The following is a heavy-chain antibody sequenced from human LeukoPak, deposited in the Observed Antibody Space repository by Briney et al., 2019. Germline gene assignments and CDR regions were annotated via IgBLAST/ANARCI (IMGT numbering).Heavy chain of an antibody. D-gene: IGHD6-13*01. CDR2: FDPEDGET. Sequence: GASVEVSCKVSGYTLTELSMHWVRQAPGKGLEWMGGFDPEDGETIYAQKFQGRVTMTEDTSTDTAYMELSSLRSEDTAVYYCATNIAAAGYLDYWGQGTLVTVSP. CDR1: GYTLTELS. V-gene: IGHV1-24*01. J-gene: IGHJ4*02. CDR3: ATNIAAAGYLDY.